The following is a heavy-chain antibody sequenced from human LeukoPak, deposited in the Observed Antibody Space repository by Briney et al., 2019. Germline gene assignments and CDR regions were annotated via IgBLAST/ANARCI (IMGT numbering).Heavy chain of an antibody. CDR1: GDSTNTYF. CDR2: IYYTGTT. CDR3: ASKSTDHGELRFDY. J-gene: IGHJ4*02. D-gene: IGHD4-17*01. Sequence: SETLSLTCTISGDSTNTYFWSWIRQPPGKGLEWIGYIYYTGTTNYNPSLKSRVTISVDTSKNQFSLKVNSVTAADTGVYYCASKSTDHGELRFDYWGQGTLVTVSS. V-gene: IGHV4-59*01.